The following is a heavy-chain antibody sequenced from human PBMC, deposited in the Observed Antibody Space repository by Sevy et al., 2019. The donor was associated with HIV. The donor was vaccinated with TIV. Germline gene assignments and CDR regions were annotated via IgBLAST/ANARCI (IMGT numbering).Heavy chain of an antibody. Sequence: GGYLRLSCAASGFTFSSYSMNWVRQAPGKGLEWVSYISSSSSTIYYADSVKGRFTISRDNAKNSLYLQMNSLRDEDTAVYYCAREYYGSGSYEDFDPWGQGTLVIVSS. D-gene: IGHD3-10*01. V-gene: IGHV3-48*02. CDR3: AREYYGSGSYEDFDP. CDR2: ISSSSSTI. CDR1: GFTFSSYS. J-gene: IGHJ5*02.